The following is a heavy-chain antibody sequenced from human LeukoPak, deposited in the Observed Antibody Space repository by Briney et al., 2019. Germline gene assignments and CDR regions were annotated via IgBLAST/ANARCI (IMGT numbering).Heavy chain of an antibody. CDR2: MNPNSGNT. CDR3: ARGLKRRYGCSSTSCYWFDP. D-gene: IGHD2-2*01. J-gene: IGHJ5*02. CDR1: GYTFTSYD. V-gene: IGHV1-8*01. Sequence: GASVKVSCKASGYTFTSYDINWVRQATGQGLEWMGWMNPNSGNTGYARKFQGRVTMTRNTSISTAYMELSSLRSEDTAVYYCARGLKRRYGCSSTSCYWFDPWGQGTLVTVSS.